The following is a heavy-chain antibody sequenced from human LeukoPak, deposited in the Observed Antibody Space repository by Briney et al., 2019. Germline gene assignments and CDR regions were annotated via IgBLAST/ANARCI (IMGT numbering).Heavy chain of an antibody. J-gene: IGHJ5*02. CDR3: ARDVATNDGFDP. V-gene: IGHV4-30-4*07. CDR2: IYYSGST. Sequence: SQTLSLTCAVSGGSISSGGYSWSWIRQPPGKGLEWIGYIYYSGSTYYNPSLKSRVTISVDTSKNQFSLKLSSVTAADTAVYYCARDVATNDGFDPWGQGTLVTVSS. D-gene: IGHD5-12*01. CDR1: GGSISSGGYS.